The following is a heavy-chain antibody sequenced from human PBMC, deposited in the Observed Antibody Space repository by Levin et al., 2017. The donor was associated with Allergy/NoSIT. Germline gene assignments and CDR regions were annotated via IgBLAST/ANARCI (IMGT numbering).Heavy chain of an antibody. V-gene: IGHV1-24*01. D-gene: IGHD6-19*01. CDR3: ATGSQWLIDIQLNYNSHGMDV. J-gene: IGHJ6*02. CDR1: GYTLTQLS. Sequence: GESLKISCKVSGYTLTQLSMQWVRQTPGKGLEWMGGFDPGDGEAIYAQKFQGRLTMTEDISTDTAYMELSSLTSEDPAVYFCATGSQWLIDIQLNYNSHGMDVWGQGTTVTVSS. CDR2: FDPGDGEA.